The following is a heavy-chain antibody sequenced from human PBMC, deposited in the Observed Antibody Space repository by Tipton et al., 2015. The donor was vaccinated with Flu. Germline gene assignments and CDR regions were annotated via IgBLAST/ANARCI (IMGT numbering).Heavy chain of an antibody. D-gene: IGHD3-10*01. J-gene: IGHJ6*02. V-gene: IGHV1-2*02. Sequence: QLVQSGPEVKKPGASVKVSCKASGYTFTGYYMHWVRQAPGQGLEWMGWINPNSGGTNYAQKFQGRVTMTRDTSISTAYMELSRLRSDDTAVYYCARDVWDYYGSGSYYKAPYGMDVWGQGTTVTVSS. CDR3: ARDVWDYYGSGSYYKAPYGMDV. CDR1: GYTFTGYY. CDR2: INPNSGGT.